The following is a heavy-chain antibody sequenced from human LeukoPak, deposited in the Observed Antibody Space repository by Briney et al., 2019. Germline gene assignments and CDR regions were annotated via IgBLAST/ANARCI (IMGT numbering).Heavy chain of an antibody. D-gene: IGHD3-10*01. CDR2: ITYDGSNK. V-gene: IGHV3-30*18. Sequence: PGGSLRLSCAVSGFTFSSYAMHWVRQAPGKGLEWVAVITYDGSNKYYADSVKGRFTISRDNSKNTLYLQMDSLRPEDTAVYYCAKTSSDGAYPGHKAFDIWGQGTMVTVSS. CDR1: GFTFSSYA. CDR3: AKTSSDGAYPGHKAFDI. J-gene: IGHJ3*02.